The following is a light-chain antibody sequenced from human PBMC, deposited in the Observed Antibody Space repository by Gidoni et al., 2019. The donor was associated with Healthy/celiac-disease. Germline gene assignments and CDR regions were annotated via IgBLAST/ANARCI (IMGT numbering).Light chain of an antibody. CDR3: QQYNNWPQWT. CDR2: GAS. V-gene: IGKV3-15*01. Sequence: IVMTQSPATLSVSPGERATLSCRASQSVSSNLAWYQQKPGQAPRLLIYGASTRATGIPARFSGSGSGTEFTLTISSLQSEDFAVYYCQQYNNWPQWTFXQXTKVEIK. J-gene: IGKJ1*01. CDR1: QSVSSN.